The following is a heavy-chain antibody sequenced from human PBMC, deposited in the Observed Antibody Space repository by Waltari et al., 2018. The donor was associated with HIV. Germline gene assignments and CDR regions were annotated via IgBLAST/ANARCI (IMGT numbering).Heavy chain of an antibody. Sequence: QVQLQESGPGLVEPSETLSLTCAVSGYSISGGYYWDWVRQPPGKGLEWIGSIYHSGSTYYNPSLKSRVIISVDTSKNPFSLRLNSVTAADTAVYYCARRAVAGTNWFDPWGQGTLVTVPS. J-gene: IGHJ5*02. V-gene: IGHV4-38-2*01. D-gene: IGHD6-19*01. CDR1: GYSISGGYY. CDR3: ARRAVAGTNWFDP. CDR2: IYHSGST.